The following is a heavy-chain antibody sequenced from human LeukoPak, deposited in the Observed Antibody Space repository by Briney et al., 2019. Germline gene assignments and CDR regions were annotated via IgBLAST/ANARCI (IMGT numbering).Heavy chain of an antibody. D-gene: IGHD2-15*01. CDR1: GYTFTSYY. J-gene: IGHJ6*03. CDR2: INPRGGST. Sequence: ASVKVSCKASGYTFTSYYMHWVRQAPGQGLEWMGPINPRGGSTSYALKFQGRVTITADKSTSTAYMELSSLRSEDTAVYYCASGGSSRYYYYYYMDVWGKGTTVTVSS. CDR3: ASGGSSRYYYYYYMDV. V-gene: IGHV1-46*03.